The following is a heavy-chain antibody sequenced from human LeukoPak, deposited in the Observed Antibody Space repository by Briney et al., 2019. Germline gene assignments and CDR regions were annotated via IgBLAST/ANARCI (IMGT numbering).Heavy chain of an antibody. Sequence: GGSLRLSCAASGFSFISYGMHWVRQAPGKGLEWVGVISDDGRSKDYADSVEGRFTISRDNSKDTLYLQMNSLRAEDTAVYYCAKRPSDYGDYVSYFDYWDQGTLVTVSS. V-gene: IGHV3-30*18. J-gene: IGHJ4*02. CDR2: ISDDGRSK. D-gene: IGHD4-17*01. CDR3: AKRPSDYGDYVSYFDY. CDR1: GFSFISYG.